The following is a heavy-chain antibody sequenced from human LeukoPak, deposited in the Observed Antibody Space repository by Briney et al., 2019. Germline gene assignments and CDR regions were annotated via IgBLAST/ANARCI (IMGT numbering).Heavy chain of an antibody. J-gene: IGHJ3*02. Sequence: GSLRLSCTASGFTFGDYAMSWFRQAPGKGLEWVGFIRSKAYGGTTEYAASVKGRFTISRDDSKSIAYLQMNSLKTEDTAVYYCTRVRIAAAGIDAFDIWGQGTMVTVSS. CDR3: TRVRIAAAGIDAFDI. D-gene: IGHD6-13*01. CDR1: GFTFGDYA. V-gene: IGHV3-49*03. CDR2: IRSKAYGGTT.